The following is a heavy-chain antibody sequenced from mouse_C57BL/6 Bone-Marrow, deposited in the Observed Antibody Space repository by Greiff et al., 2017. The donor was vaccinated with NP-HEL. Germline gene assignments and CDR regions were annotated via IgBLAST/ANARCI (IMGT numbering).Heavy chain of an antibody. V-gene: IGHV8-12*01. D-gene: IGHD1-1*01. CDR2: IYWDDDK. CDR3: ARSYYYGSSYGPFAY. J-gene: IGHJ3*01. CDR1: GFSLSTSGMG. Sequence: QVQLKESGPGILQSSQTLSLTCSFSGFSLSTSGMGVSWIRQPSGKGLEWLAHIYWDDDKRYNPSLKSRLTISKDTSRNQVFLKITSVDTADTATYYCARSYYYGSSYGPFAYWGQGTLVTVSA.